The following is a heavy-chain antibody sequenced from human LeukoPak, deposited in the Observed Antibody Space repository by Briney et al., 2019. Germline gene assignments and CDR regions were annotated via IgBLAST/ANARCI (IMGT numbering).Heavy chain of an antibody. D-gene: IGHD1-26*01. V-gene: IGHV4-59*08. CDR1: GVSISSYY. CDR2: IFYGGNT. CDR3: ARLAAISGSDYPDD. Sequence: SETLSLTCTVSGVSISSYYWSWIRQPPGKRLEWIGYIFYGGNTIYNPSLRSRVTISADTSKNHFSLRLRSVTAADTAVYYCARLAAISGSDYPDDWGQGTLVTVSS. J-gene: IGHJ4*02.